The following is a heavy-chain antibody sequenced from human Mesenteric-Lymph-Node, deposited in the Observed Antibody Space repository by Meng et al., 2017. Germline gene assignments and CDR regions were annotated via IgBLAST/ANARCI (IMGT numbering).Heavy chain of an antibody. CDR2: IGGGGTGT. D-gene: IGHD1-1*01. Sequence: GESLKISCTASGITFRNYVMHWVRQGPGKGLVWVALIGGGGTGTHYADSVKGRFTISRDNAKNTLYLQMNSLRAEDTAVYYCTNDRLNHWGQGTLVTVSS. CDR1: GITFRNYV. V-gene: IGHV3-74*01. J-gene: IGHJ1*01. CDR3: TNDRLNH.